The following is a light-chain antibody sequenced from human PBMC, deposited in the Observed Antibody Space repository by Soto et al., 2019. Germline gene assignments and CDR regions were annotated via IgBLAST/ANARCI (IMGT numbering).Light chain of an antibody. CDR2: EGS. J-gene: IGLJ1*01. Sequence: QSALTQPASVSGSPGQSITISCTGTSSDVGSYNLVSWYQQHPGKAPKLMIFEGSKRPSGVSDRFSGSESGNTASLTISGLQAEDEADYYCCSFAGSTIFYVFGTGTKVTVL. V-gene: IGLV2-23*01. CDR1: SSDVGSYNL. CDR3: CSFAGSTIFYV.